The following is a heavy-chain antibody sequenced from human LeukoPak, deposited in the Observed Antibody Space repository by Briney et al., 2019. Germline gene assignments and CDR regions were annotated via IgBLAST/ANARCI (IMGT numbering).Heavy chain of an antibody. D-gene: IGHD5/OR15-5a*01. V-gene: IGHV4-61*02. CDR3: ARGLDLWHYYLY. CDR2: IYASGST. Sequence: SGTLSLTCTVSGGSIRSGNYYWGWIRQPAGKGLEWIGRIYASGSTNYNPSLKSRVTMSVDTSKNQFSLKLSSVTAADTAVYYCARGLDLWHYYLYWGQGSLVTVSS. J-gene: IGHJ4*02. CDR1: GGSIRSGNYY.